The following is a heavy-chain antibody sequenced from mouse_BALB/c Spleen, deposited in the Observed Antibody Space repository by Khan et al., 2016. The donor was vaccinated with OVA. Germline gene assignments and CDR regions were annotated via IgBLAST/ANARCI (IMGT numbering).Heavy chain of an antibody. V-gene: IGHV3-8*02. CDR1: GDSITSGY. CDR3: ARYDYEYDGAFAY. J-gene: IGHJ3*01. Sequence: EVQLQESGPSLVKPSQTLSLTCSVTGDSITSGYWNWIRKFPGNKLEYMGYISYSGSTYYNPSLKSRISITRDTSKNQYYLQLNSVTTEDTATYYCARYDYEYDGAFAYWGQGTLVTVSA. CDR2: ISYSGST. D-gene: IGHD2-4*01.